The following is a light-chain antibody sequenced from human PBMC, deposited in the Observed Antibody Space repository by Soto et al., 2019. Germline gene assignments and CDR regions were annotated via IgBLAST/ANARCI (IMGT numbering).Light chain of an antibody. CDR1: QGISSY. CDR2: AAS. J-gene: IGKJ5*01. Sequence: DIQLTQSPSFLSATVGDSVTITCLASQGISSYLAWYQQKPGKAPKLLIYAASTLQSGVPLRFSGSASGTEFTLTIISLQPEDFATYYCQQLKSYPITFGQGRRLE. V-gene: IGKV1-9*01. CDR3: QQLKSYPIT.